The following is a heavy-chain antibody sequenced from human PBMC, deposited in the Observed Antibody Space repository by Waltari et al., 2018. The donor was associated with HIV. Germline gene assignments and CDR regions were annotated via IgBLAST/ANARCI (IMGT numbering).Heavy chain of an antibody. Sequence: EVQLVESGGGLVQPGGSLRLSCAASGFTFSSYSMNWVRQAPGKGLAWVSYISTSSPIYYADSVKCRFTISRDNAKNSLYLQMNSLRAEDTAVYYCARDGMVRGLVDPWGQGTLVTVSS. V-gene: IGHV3-48*04. CDR2: ISTSSPI. J-gene: IGHJ5*02. CDR3: ARDGMVRGLVDP. CDR1: GFTFSSYS. D-gene: IGHD3-10*01.